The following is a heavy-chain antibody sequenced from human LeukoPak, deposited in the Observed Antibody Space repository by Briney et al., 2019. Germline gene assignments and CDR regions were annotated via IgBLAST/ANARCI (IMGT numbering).Heavy chain of an antibody. D-gene: IGHD4-23*01. Sequence: GGSLRLSCAASGFTFSSFDIHWVRQAPGKGLQWVAFIRNDGSNKYYADSVKGRFTISRDNAKNSLFLQMDGLRVDDTAVYFCARDGRGGHNDFWGQGTLITVSS. J-gene: IGHJ4*02. V-gene: IGHV3-30*02. CDR1: GFTFSSFD. CDR2: IRNDGSNK. CDR3: ARDGRGGHNDF.